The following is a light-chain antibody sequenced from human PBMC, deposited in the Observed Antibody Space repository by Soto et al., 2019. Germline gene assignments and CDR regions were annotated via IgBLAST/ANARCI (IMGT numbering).Light chain of an antibody. CDR2: DAS. CDR1: QSISTW. J-gene: IGKJ4*01. Sequence: DIQMTQSPSTLSASVGDRVTITCRASQSISTWLAWYQQSPGKAPKLLIYDASSLESGVPSRFSGSGSGTEFTLTISSLQPDDFATYYCQQYNSYMLTFGGGTKVDNK. V-gene: IGKV1-5*01. CDR3: QQYNSYMLT.